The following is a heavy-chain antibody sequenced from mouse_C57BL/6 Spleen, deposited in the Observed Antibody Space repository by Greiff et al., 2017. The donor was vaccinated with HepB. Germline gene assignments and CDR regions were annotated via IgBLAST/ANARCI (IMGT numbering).Heavy chain of an antibody. CDR3: ARSSITTRVGGYAMDY. Sequence: DVQLQESGPGLVKPSQSLSLTCSVTGYSITSGYYWNWIRQFPGNKLEWMGYISYDGSNNYNPSLKNRISITRDTSKNQFFLKLNSVTTEDTATYYCARSSITTRVGGYAMDYWGQGTSVTVSS. CDR1: GYSITSGYY. V-gene: IGHV3-6*01. CDR2: ISYDGSN. D-gene: IGHD1-1*01. J-gene: IGHJ4*01.